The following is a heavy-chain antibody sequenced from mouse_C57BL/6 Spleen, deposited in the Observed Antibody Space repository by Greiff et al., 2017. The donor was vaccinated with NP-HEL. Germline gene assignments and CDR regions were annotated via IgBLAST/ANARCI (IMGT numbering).Heavy chain of an antibody. CDR3: AKDSQLFMDY. D-gene: IGHD4-1*02. Sequence: VKLVESGPGLVQPSQSLSITCTVSGFSLTSYGVHWVRQSPGKGLEWLGVIWRGGSTDYNAAFMSRLSIPKDNSKSQVFFKMNRLQADDTALSYCAKDSQLFMDYWGQGTSVTVSS. V-gene: IGHV2-5*01. CDR2: IWRGGST. J-gene: IGHJ4*01. CDR1: GFSLTSYG.